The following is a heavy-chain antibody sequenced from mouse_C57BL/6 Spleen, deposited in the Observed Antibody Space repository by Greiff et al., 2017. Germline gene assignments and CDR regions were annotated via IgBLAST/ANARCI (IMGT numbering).Heavy chain of an antibody. Sequence: VQLQQPGAELVMPGASVKLSCKASGYTFTSYWMHWVKQRPGQGLEWIGEIDPSDSYTNYNQKFKGKSTLTVDKSSSTAYMQLSSLTSEDSAVYYCARRDYGSSRYAMDYWGQGTSVTVSS. CDR1: GYTFTSYW. J-gene: IGHJ4*01. D-gene: IGHD1-1*01. CDR3: ARRDYGSSRYAMDY. CDR2: IDPSDSYT. V-gene: IGHV1-69*01.